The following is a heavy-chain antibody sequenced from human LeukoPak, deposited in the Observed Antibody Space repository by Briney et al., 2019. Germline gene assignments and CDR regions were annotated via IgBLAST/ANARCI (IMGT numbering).Heavy chain of an antibody. CDR1: GGSISSYY. D-gene: IGHD3-9*01. V-gene: IGHV4-59*01. J-gene: IGHJ4*02. Sequence: SETLSLTCTVSGGSISSYYWSWIRQPPGKGLEWIGYIYYSGSTNYNPSLKSRVTISVDTSKNQFSLKLRSVTAADTAVYYCARRPRNDILTGTPFDYWGQGILVTVSS. CDR2: IYYSGST. CDR3: ARRPRNDILTGTPFDY.